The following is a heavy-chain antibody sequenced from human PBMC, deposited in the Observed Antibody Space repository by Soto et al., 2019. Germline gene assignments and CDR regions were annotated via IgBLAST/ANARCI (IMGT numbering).Heavy chain of an antibody. CDR3: AKDLGRYNYRMDV. Sequence: PGGSLRLSCAASGLTFNTYGMHWVRQAPGKGLEWVAVISYDGSNKYYADSVKGRFTISRDNSKNTLYLQMNSLRGEDTAVYYCAKDLGRYNYRMDVWGQGTTVTVFS. D-gene: IGHD3-16*01. CDR1: GLTFNTYG. CDR2: ISYDGSNK. J-gene: IGHJ6*02. V-gene: IGHV3-30*18.